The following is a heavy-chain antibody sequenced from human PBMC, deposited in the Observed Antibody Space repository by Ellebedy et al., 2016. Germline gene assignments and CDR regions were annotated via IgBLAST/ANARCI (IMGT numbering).Heavy chain of an antibody. V-gene: IGHV3-33*06. J-gene: IGHJ4*02. CDR3: AKDGGGYCSGASC. Sequence: GESLKISXAASGFTFSNYGMHWVRQPPGKGLEWVAVIWYDGSNKYYEASVKGRFTISRDDSKNTLYLQMNSLRAEDTAIYYCAKDGGGYCSGASCWGQGTLVTVSS. D-gene: IGHD2-15*01. CDR1: GFTFSNYG. CDR2: IWYDGSNK.